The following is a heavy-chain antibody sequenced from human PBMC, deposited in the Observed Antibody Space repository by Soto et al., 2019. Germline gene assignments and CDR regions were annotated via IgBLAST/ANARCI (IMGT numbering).Heavy chain of an antibody. CDR2: IYYSGST. CDR3: ARQWRHGRWFDP. D-gene: IGHD3-3*01. V-gene: IGHV4-39*01. J-gene: IGHJ5*02. Sequence: SETLSLTCTVSGGSISSSSYYWGWIRQPPGKGLEWIGSIYYSGSTYYNPSLKSRVTISVDTSKNQFSLKLSSVTAADTAVYYCARQWRHGRWFDPWGQGTLVTVSS. CDR1: GGSISSSSYY.